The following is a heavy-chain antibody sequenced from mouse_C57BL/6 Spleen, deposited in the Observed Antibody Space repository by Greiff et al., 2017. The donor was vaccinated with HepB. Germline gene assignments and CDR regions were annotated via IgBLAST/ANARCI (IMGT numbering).Heavy chain of an antibody. V-gene: IGHV1-82*01. Sequence: VKLMESGPELVKPGASVKISCKASGYAFSSSWMNWVKQRPGKGLEWIGRIYPGDGDTNYNGKFKGKATLTADKSSSTAYMQLSSLTSDDSAVYFCARSTTVYYFDYWGQGTTLTVSS. CDR1: GYAFSSSW. D-gene: IGHD2-2*01. CDR3: ARSTTVYYFDY. J-gene: IGHJ2*01. CDR2: IYPGDGDT.